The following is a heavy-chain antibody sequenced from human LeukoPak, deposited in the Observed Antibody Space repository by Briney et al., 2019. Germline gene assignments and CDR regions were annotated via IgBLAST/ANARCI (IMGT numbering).Heavy chain of an antibody. Sequence: GGSLRLSCAASGFTFSSYGMHWVRQAPGKGLGWVAFIRYDGSNKYYADSVKGRFTISRDNSKNTLYLQMNSLRAEDTAVYYCAKDPYGDLAYYYYYMDVWGKGTTVTVSS. V-gene: IGHV3-30*02. CDR2: IRYDGSNK. J-gene: IGHJ6*03. CDR3: AKDPYGDLAYYYYYMDV. CDR1: GFTFSSYG. D-gene: IGHD4-17*01.